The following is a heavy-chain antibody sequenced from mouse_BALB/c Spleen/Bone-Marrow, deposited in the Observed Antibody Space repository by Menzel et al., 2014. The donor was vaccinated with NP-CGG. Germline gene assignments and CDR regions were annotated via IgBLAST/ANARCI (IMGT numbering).Heavy chain of an antibody. CDR2: IDPANGNT. CDR1: GFNIKDTY. D-gene: IGHD2-10*01. CDR3: ASSAYS. V-gene: IGHV14-3*02. Sequence: EVMLVESGAELVKPGASVKLSCTASGFNIKDTYMHWVKQRPEQGLEWIGRIDPANGNTKYDPKFQGKATITADTSSNTAYLQLSSLTSEDTAVYYCASSAYSWGQGTLVTVSA. J-gene: IGHJ3*01.